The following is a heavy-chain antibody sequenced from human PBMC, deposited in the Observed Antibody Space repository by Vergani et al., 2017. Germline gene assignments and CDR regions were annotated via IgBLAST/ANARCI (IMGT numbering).Heavy chain of an antibody. CDR3: ARSSRWLQFPSHFDY. J-gene: IGHJ4*02. CDR1: GGSISSYY. Sequence: QVQLQESGPGLVKPSETLSLTCTVSGGSISSYYWSWIRQPPGKGLEWIGYIYTSGSTNYNPSLKSRVTISVDTSKNQFSLKLSSVTAADTAVYYCARSSRWLQFPSHFDYWGQGTLVTVSS. CDR2: IYTSGST. V-gene: IGHV4-4*08. D-gene: IGHD5-24*01.